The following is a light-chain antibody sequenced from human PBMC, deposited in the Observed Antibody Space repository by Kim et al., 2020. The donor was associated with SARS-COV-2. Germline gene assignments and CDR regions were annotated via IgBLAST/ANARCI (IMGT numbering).Light chain of an antibody. Sequence: ASVQLTCTQSNGHGSYAIAWNQQQPEKGPRYLMKLNTDGSHSKGDGIPDRFSGSSSGAERYLTISSLESEDEADYYCQTWGTGIVVFGGGTQLTVL. V-gene: IGLV4-69*01. J-gene: IGLJ2*01. CDR2: LNTDGSH. CDR3: QTWGTGIVV. CDR1: NGHGSYA.